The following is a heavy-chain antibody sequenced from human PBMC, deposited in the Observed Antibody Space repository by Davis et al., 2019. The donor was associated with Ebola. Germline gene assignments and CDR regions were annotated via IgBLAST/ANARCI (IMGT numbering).Heavy chain of an antibody. CDR3: AREGVTRRFDY. J-gene: IGHJ4*02. CDR2: IIPIFGTA. D-gene: IGHD4-23*01. CDR1: GYTFTSYA. V-gene: IGHV1-69*13. Sequence: AASVKVSCKASGYTFTSYAISWVRQAPGQGLEWMGGIIPIFGTANYAQKFQGRVTITADESTSTAYMELSSLRSEDTAVYYCAREGVTRRFDYWGQGTLVTVSS.